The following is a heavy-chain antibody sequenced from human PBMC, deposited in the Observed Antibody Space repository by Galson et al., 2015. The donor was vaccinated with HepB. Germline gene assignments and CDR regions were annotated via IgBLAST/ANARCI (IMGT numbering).Heavy chain of an antibody. CDR1: GDSVSSNSAA. V-gene: IGHV6-1*01. CDR2: TYYRSKWYN. CDR3: AREFIRAYSSSPYWYFDP. J-gene: IGHJ2*01. Sequence: CAISGDSVSSNSAAWNWIRQSPSRGLEWLGRTYYRSKWYNDYAVSVKSRITINPDTSKNQFSLQLNSVTPEDTAVYYCAREFIRAYSSSPYWYFDPWGRGTLVTVSS. D-gene: IGHD6-6*01.